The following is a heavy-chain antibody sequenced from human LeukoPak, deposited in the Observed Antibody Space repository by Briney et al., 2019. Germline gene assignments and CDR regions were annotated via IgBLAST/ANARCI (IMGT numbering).Heavy chain of an antibody. CDR2: INPNSGGT. J-gene: IGHJ4*02. Sequence: GASVKVSCKASGYTFTGYYMHWVRQAPGQGLEWMGWINPNSGGTNGAQKFQGRVTITTATSISTAYMGLSRLRSDDTAVYYCARDFGEFGELQRNFDHWGQGTLVTVSS. CDR1: GYTFTGYY. CDR3: ARDFGEFGELQRNFDH. D-gene: IGHD3-10*01. V-gene: IGHV1-2*02.